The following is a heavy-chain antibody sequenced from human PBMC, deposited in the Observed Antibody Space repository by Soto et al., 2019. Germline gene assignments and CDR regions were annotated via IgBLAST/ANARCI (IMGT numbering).Heavy chain of an antibody. CDR1: GGTFSSYT. Sequence: QVQLVQSGAEVKKPGSSVKVSCKASGGTFSSYTISWVRQAPGQGLEWMGRIIPILGIANYAQKFQGRVTLTADKSTSTAYMELSSLRSEDTAVYYCARTNTAIVRSYYYGMDVWGQGTTVTVSS. V-gene: IGHV1-69*02. J-gene: IGHJ6*02. CDR3: ARTNTAIVRSYYYGMDV. CDR2: IIPILGIA. D-gene: IGHD5-18*01.